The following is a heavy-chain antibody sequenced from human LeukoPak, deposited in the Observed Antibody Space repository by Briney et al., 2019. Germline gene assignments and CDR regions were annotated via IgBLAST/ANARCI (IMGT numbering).Heavy chain of an antibody. J-gene: IGHJ4*02. Sequence: GGSLRLSCAASGFTFDDYAMHWVRQAPGKGLEWVSLISGGGGSTYYVDSVKGRFTISRDNSKNTLYLQMNSLRAEDTAVYYCAKAYGSTWLFDCWGQGTLVTVSS. D-gene: IGHD6-6*01. V-gene: IGHV3-43*02. CDR1: GFTFDDYA. CDR3: AKAYGSTWLFDC. CDR2: ISGGGGST.